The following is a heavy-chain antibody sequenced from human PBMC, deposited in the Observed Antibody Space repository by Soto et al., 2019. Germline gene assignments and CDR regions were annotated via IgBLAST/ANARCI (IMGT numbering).Heavy chain of an antibody. CDR3: ARGLSHRGYYYYMDV. CDR1: GGSFSGYY. D-gene: IGHD3-16*01. Sequence: SETLSLTCAVYGGSFSGYYWSWIRQPPGKGLERIGEINHSESTNYNQSLKSRVNISVETSKNQFTMKMSSVTAADTAVYYCARGLSHRGYYYYMDVWGKGTTVS. V-gene: IGHV4-34*01. CDR2: INHSEST. J-gene: IGHJ6*03.